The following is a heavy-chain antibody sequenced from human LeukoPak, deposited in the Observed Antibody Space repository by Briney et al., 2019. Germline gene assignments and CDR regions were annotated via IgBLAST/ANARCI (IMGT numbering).Heavy chain of an antibody. CDR2: ISYDGSNK. D-gene: IGHD4-17*01. CDR3: AKPITTVSYYYGMDV. Sequence: GGSRRLSCAASGFTFSSYGMHWVRQAPGKGLEWVAVISYDGSNKYYADSVKGRFTISRDNSKNTLYLQMNSLRAEDTAVYYCAKPITTVSYYYGMDVWGQGTTVTVSS. V-gene: IGHV3-30*18. CDR1: GFTFSSYG. J-gene: IGHJ6*02.